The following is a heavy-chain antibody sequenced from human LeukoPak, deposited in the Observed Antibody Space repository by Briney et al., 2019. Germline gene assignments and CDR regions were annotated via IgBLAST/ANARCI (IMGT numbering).Heavy chain of an antibody. CDR1: GYSLTTNYS. Sequence: PSETLSPTRSVSGYSLTTNYSWGWIRQPPGKGLEWIGSVHHRGRTFYNPSLKSRLTISLETSKNHFSLKLTSVTSADTAVYYCARLANYVPVYWGQGTLVTVSS. V-gene: IGHV4-38-2*01. CDR3: ARLANYVPVY. D-gene: IGHD1-7*01. J-gene: IGHJ4*02. CDR2: VHHRGRT.